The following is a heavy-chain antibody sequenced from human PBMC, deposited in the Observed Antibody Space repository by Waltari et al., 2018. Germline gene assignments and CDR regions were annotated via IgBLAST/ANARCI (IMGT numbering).Heavy chain of an antibody. J-gene: IGHJ5*02. D-gene: IGHD6-13*01. Sequence: EVQLMESGGGLIQPGGSLRLSCVASGFTVSNNYMSWVRQAPRKGLGWVSGIFSGGTTYHADSVKGRFTISRDNSNNTLYLQMNSLRAEDTAVYYCGRGPSSSIGIWFDPRGQGTLVTVSS. CDR1: GFTVSNNY. CDR3: GRGPSSSIGIWFDP. CDR2: IFSGGTT. V-gene: IGHV3-53*01.